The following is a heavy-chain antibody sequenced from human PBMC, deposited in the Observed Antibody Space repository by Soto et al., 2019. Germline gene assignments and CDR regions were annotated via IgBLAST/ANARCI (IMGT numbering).Heavy chain of an antibody. V-gene: IGHV6-1*01. D-gene: IGHD6-13*01. CDR1: GDSVSSNSAA. Sequence: SQTLSLTCAISGDSVSSNSAAWNWIRQSPSRGLEWLGRTYYRSKWYNDYSVSVKSRITINPDTSKNQFSLQLNSVTPEDTAVYYCARVEAGAGYYYYGMDVWGQGTTVTVSS. J-gene: IGHJ6*02. CDR2: TYYRSKWYN. CDR3: ARVEAGAGYYYYGMDV.